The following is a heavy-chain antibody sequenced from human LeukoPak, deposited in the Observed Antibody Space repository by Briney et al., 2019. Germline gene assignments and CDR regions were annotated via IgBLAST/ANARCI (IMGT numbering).Heavy chain of an antibody. V-gene: IGHV4-4*02. CDR3: ARDLHGGNSFTSDWYFDL. J-gene: IGHJ2*01. CDR2: IYHSGST. D-gene: IGHD4-23*01. Sequence: PSGTLSLTCAVSGGSVSISNSNWWSWVRQPPGKGLGWIGEIYHSGSTNYNPSLKSRVTISVDKSKNQFSLKLSSVTAADTAVYYCARDLHGGNSFTSDWYFDLWGRGTLVTVSS. CDR1: GGSVSISNSNW.